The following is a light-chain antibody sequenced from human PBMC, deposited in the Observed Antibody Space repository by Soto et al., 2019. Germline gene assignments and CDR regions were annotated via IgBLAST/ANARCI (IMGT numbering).Light chain of an antibody. V-gene: IGKV1-12*01. CDR3: QQGGGFPPYT. CDR2: AAS. J-gene: IGKJ2*01. CDR1: QNINNW. Sequence: DIQLTQSPSSVSASVGDRVTITCRASQNINNWLVWYQQKPGKAPKLLIYAASSLQSGVPSRFSGSGSGTDFTLTISSLQPEDFATYYCQQGGGFPPYTFGQGTKLEIK.